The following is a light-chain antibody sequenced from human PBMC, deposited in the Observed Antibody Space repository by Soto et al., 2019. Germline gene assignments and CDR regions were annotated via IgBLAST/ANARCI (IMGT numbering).Light chain of an antibody. Sequence: DIQMTQSPSTLSASVGDRVTITCRASQSISICLAWYQQKPGKAPKLLIYKASSLESGVPSRFSGSGSGTEFTLTISSLQPDDFATYYCQQYNSYSYTFGQGTKLEVK. CDR1: QSISIC. V-gene: IGKV1-5*03. CDR2: KAS. J-gene: IGKJ2*01. CDR3: QQYNSYSYT.